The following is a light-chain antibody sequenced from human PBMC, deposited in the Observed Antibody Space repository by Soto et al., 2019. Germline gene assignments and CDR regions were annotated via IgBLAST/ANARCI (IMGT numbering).Light chain of an antibody. CDR1: QSVSSY. V-gene: IGKV3-11*01. J-gene: IGKJ2*01. CDR3: QQRSNWPPYT. CDR2: DAS. Sequence: EIVLTQSPATLSLSPGERATLSCRASQSVSSYLAWYQQKPGQAPRLLIYDASNRATGIPARFSGSGSGTDSTLTISNLEPEDFAVYYGQQRSNWPPYTFGQGTKLEIK.